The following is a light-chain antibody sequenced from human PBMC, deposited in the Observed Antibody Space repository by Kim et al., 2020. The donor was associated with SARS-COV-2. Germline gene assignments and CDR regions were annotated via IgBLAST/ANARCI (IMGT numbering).Light chain of an antibody. Sequence: QSALTQPASVSGSPGQSITISCTGTNSDVGGYNYVSWYQQHPGKAPKLMILDVSRRPSGVSNRFSGSKSGNTASLTISGLQAADEADYYCSSYTSTSPVVFGGGTKVTVL. CDR2: DVS. J-gene: IGLJ2*01. CDR1: NSDVGGYNY. CDR3: SSYTSTSPVV. V-gene: IGLV2-14*01.